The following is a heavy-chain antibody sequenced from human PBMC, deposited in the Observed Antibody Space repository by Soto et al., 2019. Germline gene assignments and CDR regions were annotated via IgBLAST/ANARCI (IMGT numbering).Heavy chain of an antibody. CDR1: GGSVRSSSYY. CDR3: ARHEGGAAADRPLDY. V-gene: IGHV4-39*01. J-gene: IGHJ4*02. Sequence: PSETLSLTCTISGGSVRSSSYYWGWIRQPPGKGLEWIASIYYSGRTHNNPALKSRVTMSIDTYTNQFSLKMNFVTAADTAVYYFARHEGGAAADRPLDYWGQGTLVTVSS. D-gene: IGHD6-13*01. CDR2: IYYSGRT.